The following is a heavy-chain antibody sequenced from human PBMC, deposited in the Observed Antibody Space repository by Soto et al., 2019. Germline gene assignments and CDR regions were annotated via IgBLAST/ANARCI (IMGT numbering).Heavy chain of an antibody. CDR1: GFSFSTYW. Sequence: EVQLVESGGGLVQPGGSLRLSCAASGFSFSTYWMSWVRQAPGTGMEWVANIKQDGSETFYVDSLKGRFTISRDNAQNSLHLQMNSLRAEDTPVYYCARYRGSGFIGQEDWGLDVWGQGTTVTVSS. D-gene: IGHD6-19*01. CDR2: IKQDGSET. J-gene: IGHJ6*02. CDR3: ARYRGSGFIGQEDWGLDV. V-gene: IGHV3-7*05.